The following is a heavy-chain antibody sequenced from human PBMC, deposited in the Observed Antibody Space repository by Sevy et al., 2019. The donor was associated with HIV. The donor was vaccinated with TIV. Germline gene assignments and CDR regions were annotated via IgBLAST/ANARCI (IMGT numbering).Heavy chain of an antibody. CDR2: ISSSGSSA. Sequence: GGSLRLSCSASGFTFSGSALHWVRQAPGKGLEYVSVISSSGSSAYYAESVRGRFTISRDNSKNTLYLQMRNLRAEDTAVYYCVKDSIFYDSSSGYRPFYYYGMDVWGQGTSVTVSS. V-gene: IGHV3-64D*09. D-gene: IGHD3-3*01. J-gene: IGHJ6*02. CDR1: GFTFSGSA. CDR3: VKDSIFYDSSSGYRPFYYYGMDV.